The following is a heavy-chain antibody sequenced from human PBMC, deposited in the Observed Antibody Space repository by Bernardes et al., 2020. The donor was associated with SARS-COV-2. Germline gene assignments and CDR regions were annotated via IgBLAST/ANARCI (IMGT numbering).Heavy chain of an antibody. Sequence: SETLSLTCTVSGGSISSYYWSWIRQPAGKGLEWIWRIYTSGSTNYNPSLKSRVTMSVHTSKNQFSLKLRSVNAADTAVYYCAGTSIEVAGTYQRDWGQGTLVTVSS. CDR3: AGTSIEVAGTYQRD. D-gene: IGHD6-19*01. J-gene: IGHJ4*02. CDR1: GGSISSYY. CDR2: IYTSGST. V-gene: IGHV4-4*07.